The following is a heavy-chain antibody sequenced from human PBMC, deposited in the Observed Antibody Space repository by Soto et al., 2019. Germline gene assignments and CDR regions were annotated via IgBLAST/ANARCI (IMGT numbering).Heavy chain of an antibody. D-gene: IGHD6-19*01. CDR3: AKDQYSSGWATYLFDY. J-gene: IGHJ4*02. CDR1: GFTFSSYG. CDR2: ISYDGSNK. Sequence: PGGSLRLSCAASGFTFSSYGMHWVRQAPGKGLEWVAVISYDGSNKYYADSVKGRFTISRDNSKNTLYLQMNSLRAEDTAVYYCAKDQYSSGWATYLFDYWGQGTLVTVSS. V-gene: IGHV3-30*18.